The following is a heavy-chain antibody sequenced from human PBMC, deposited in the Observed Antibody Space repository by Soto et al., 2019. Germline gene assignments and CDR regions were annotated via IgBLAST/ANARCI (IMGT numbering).Heavy chain of an antibody. D-gene: IGHD2-21*02. CDR2: IIPIFGTA. CDR3: ARSIVVVTALDY. CDR1: GGTFSSYA. Sequence: SVKVSCKASGGTFSSYAISWVRQAPGQGLEWMGGIIPIFGTANYAQKFQGRVTITRDTSASTAYMELSSLRSEDTAVYYCARSIVVVTALDYWGQGTLVPVSS. J-gene: IGHJ4*02. V-gene: IGHV1-69*05.